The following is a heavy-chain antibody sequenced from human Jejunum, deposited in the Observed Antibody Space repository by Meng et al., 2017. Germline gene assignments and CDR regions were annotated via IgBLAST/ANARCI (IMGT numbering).Heavy chain of an antibody. Sequence: GESLKISCAASGFIFNSYEMNWVRQAPGKGLEWVSYISNTGNTIYYADSVKGRFSISRDNAKTSLYLELNSLRAEDTAVYYCARGDMVRGVNIRFFDLWGQGKLVTVSS. CDR1: GFIFNSYE. CDR3: ARGDMVRGVNIRFFDL. CDR2: ISNTGNTI. V-gene: IGHV3-48*03. J-gene: IGHJ4*02. D-gene: IGHD3-10*01.